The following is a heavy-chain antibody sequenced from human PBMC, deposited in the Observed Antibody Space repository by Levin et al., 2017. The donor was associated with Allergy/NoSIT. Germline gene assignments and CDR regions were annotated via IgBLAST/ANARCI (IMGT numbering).Heavy chain of an antibody. V-gene: IGHV3-30*03. CDR1: GFHFSGYS. CDR2: MSHDGRDK. J-gene: IGHJ4*02. Sequence: GGSLRLSCVASGFHFSGYSMHWVRQAPGKGLEWVAAMSHDGRDKYYADSVTGRFTISRDNSKNTLDLQLNSLRVEDTAVYHCARVGYGYSNGQGLDYWGQGTLVTVSS. D-gene: IGHD5-18*01. CDR3: ARVGYGYSNGQGLDY.